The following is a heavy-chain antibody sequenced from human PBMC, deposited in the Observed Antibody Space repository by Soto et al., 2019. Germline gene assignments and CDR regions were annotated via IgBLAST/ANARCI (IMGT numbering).Heavy chain of an antibody. CDR3: ARDRVRGVKTSIAHYGLDV. Sequence: GGSLILSCAASGFTFSSYGMHWVRQAPGKGLEWVAVIWYDGSNKYYADSVKGRFTISRDNSKNTLYLQMNSLRAEDTAVYYCARDRVRGVKTSIAHYGLDVWGQGTTVTVSS. CDR1: GFTFSSYG. D-gene: IGHD3-10*01. V-gene: IGHV3-33*01. J-gene: IGHJ6*02. CDR2: IWYDGSNK.